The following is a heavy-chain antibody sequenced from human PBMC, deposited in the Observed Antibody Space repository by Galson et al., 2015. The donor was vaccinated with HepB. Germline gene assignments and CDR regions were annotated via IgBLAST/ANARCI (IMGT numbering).Heavy chain of an antibody. J-gene: IGHJ5*02. CDR1: GLTVSSNY. D-gene: IGHD1-1*01. CDR2: IYSGGST. V-gene: IGHV3-66*01. CDR3: ARDRPPLAWFDP. Sequence: SLRLSCAASGLTVSSNYMSWVRQAPGKGLEWVSVIYSGGSTYYADSVKGRFTISRDNSKNTLYLQMNSLRAEDTAVYYCARDRPPLAWFDPWGQGTLVTVSS.